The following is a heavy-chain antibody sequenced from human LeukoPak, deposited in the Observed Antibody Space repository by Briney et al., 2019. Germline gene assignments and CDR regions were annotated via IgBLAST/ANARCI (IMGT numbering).Heavy chain of an antibody. CDR2: ISSSSSYI. Sequence: GGSLRLSCAASGFTLSSYSMNWVRQAPGKGLEWVSSISSSSSYIYYADSVKGRFTISRDNAKNSLYLQMNGLRAEDTAVYYCARGFGSSWYGSEQISHQYYFDYWGQGTLVTVSS. D-gene: IGHD6-13*01. CDR3: ARGFGSSWYGSEQISHQYYFDY. CDR1: GFTLSSYS. J-gene: IGHJ4*02. V-gene: IGHV3-21*01.